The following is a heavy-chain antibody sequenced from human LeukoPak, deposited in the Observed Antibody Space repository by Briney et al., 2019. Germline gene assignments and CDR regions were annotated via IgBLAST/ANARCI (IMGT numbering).Heavy chain of an antibody. CDR1: GFIFSSYS. V-gene: IGHV3-23*01. Sequence: GGSLRLSCAASGFIFSSYSMSWVRQAPGKGLEWVSVITGSGKNTYYADSVKDRFTISRDYSNNTLYLQMNSLRADDTAVYYCAKVASADAQARLNYWGQGTLVTVSS. CDR3: AKVASADAQARLNY. CDR2: ITGSGKNT. D-gene: IGHD6-19*01. J-gene: IGHJ4*02.